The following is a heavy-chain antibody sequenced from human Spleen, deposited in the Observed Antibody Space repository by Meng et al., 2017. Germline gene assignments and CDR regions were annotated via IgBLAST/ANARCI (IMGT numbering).Heavy chain of an antibody. V-gene: IGHV1-3*01. CDR3: ARATTVAGTVIY. CDR1: GYTFTSYA. Sequence: ASVKVSCKASGYTFTSYAMHWVRQAPGQRLEWMGWINAGNGNTKYSQKFQGRVIITRDKSASTAYMELSSLRSEDTAVYYCARATTVAGTVIYWGQGTLFTVSS. J-gene: IGHJ4*02. D-gene: IGHD6-19*01. CDR2: INAGNGNT.